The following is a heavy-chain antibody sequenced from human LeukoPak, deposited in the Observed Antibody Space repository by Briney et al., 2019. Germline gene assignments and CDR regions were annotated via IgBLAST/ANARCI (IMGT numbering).Heavy chain of an antibody. V-gene: IGHV1-69*13. Sequence: SVKVSCKASGYTFTSYGISWVRQAPGQGLEWMGGIIPIFGTANYAQKFQGRVTITADESTSTAYMELRSLRSDDTAVYYCAREYCTNGVCPGAIDAFDIWGQGTMVTVSS. CDR2: IIPIFGTA. CDR1: GYTFTSYG. CDR3: AREYCTNGVCPGAIDAFDI. D-gene: IGHD2-8*01. J-gene: IGHJ3*02.